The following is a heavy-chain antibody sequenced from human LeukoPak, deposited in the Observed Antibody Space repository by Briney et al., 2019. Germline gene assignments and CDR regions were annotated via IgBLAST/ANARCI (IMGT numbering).Heavy chain of an antibody. Sequence: QAGGSLRLSCAASGFNFKLSAMSWGRQAPGKGLEWVALISGSGSRGSGIIGGNTYYADSVKGRFTISRDDSQNTVHLQMNSLRAEDTAIYYCAKDIVGATMAYWGQGTLVTVSS. CDR2: ISGSGSRGSGIIGGNT. V-gene: IGHV3-23*01. CDR3: AKDIVGATMAY. J-gene: IGHJ4*02. CDR1: GFNFKLSA. D-gene: IGHD1-26*01.